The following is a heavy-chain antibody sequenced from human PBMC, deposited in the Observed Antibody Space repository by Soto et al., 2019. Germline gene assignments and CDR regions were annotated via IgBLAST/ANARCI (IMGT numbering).Heavy chain of an antibody. J-gene: IGHJ3*02. Sequence: PSETLSLTCTVSGGSISSYYWSWIRQPPGKGLEWIGYIYYSGSTNYNPSLKSRVTISVDTSKNQFSLKLSSVTAADTAVYYCARRYGYAFDIWGQGTMVNVSS. CDR1: GGSISSYY. D-gene: IGHD4-17*01. CDR2: IYYSGST. CDR3: ARRYGYAFDI. V-gene: IGHV4-59*01.